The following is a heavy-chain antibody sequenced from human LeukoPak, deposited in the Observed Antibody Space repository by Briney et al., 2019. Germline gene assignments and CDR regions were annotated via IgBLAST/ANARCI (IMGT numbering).Heavy chain of an antibody. CDR1: GFTFSDYY. Sequence: PGGSLRLSCAASGFTFSDYYMSWIRQAPGKGLEWVSYISSSGSTIYYADSVKGRFTISRDNAKNSLYLQMNSLRAEDTAVYYCARDVGIAAAVTPGGAFDIWGQGTMVTVSS. CDR2: ISSSGSTI. J-gene: IGHJ3*02. V-gene: IGHV3-11*01. D-gene: IGHD6-13*01. CDR3: ARDVGIAAAVTPGGAFDI.